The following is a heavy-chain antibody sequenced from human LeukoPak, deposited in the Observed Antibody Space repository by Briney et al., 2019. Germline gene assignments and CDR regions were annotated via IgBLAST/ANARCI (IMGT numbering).Heavy chain of an antibody. V-gene: IGHV3-73*01. Sequence: TGGSLRLSCAASGFTFSGSAMHWVRQASGKGLEWVGRIRSKANSYATAYAASVKGRFTISRDDSKNTAYLQMNSLRAEDTAVYYCARASPERGYSYGPLDNYFDYWGQGTLVTVSS. J-gene: IGHJ4*02. D-gene: IGHD5-18*01. CDR1: GFTFSGSA. CDR3: ARASPERGYSYGPLDNYFDY. CDR2: IRSKANSYAT.